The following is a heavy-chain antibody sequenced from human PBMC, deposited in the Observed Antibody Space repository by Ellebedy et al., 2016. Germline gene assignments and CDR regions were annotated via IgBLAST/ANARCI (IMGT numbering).Heavy chain of an antibody. J-gene: IGHJ6*02. D-gene: IGHD2-15*01. V-gene: IGHV3-23*01. CDR1: GFTFSSYA. CDR2: ISGSGGST. Sequence: GGSLRLSXAASGFTFSSYAMSWVRQAPGKGLEWVSAISGSGGSTYYADSVKGRFTISRDNSKNTLYLQMNSRRAEDTAVYYCAKDRWVRQEEDKYGMDVWGQGTTVTVSS. CDR3: AKDRWVRQEEDKYGMDV.